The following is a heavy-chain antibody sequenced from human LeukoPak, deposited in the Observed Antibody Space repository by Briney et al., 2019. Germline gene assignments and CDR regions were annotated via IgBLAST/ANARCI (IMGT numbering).Heavy chain of an antibody. Sequence: SETLSLTCAVYGGSFSGYYWSWIRQPPGKGLEWIGEITHSGSTNYNPSLKSRVIISVDTSKHQFSLKLSSVTAADTAVYYCARRLDLWGRGTLVTVSS. J-gene: IGHJ2*01. CDR1: GGSFSGYY. CDR3: ARRLDL. CDR2: ITHSGST. V-gene: IGHV4-34*01.